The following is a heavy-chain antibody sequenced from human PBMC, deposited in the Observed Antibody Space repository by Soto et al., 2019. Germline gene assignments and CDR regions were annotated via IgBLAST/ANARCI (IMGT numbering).Heavy chain of an antibody. D-gene: IGHD3-9*01. CDR3: ARVTTGYLDY. CDR1: GGSISSYC. J-gene: IGHJ4*02. Sequence: SETLSLSCTVSGGSISSYCLTWIRQPPGRGLAYIGDIFYTGSTNYNPSLESRVSISVESAKNQFSLKLPSVTAADTAVYYCARVTTGYLDYWGQGTLVTVSS. V-gene: IGHV4-59*01. CDR2: IFYTGST.